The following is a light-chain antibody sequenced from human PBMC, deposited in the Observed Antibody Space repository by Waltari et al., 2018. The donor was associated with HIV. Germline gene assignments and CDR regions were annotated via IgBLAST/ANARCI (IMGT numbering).Light chain of an antibody. J-gene: IGLJ1*01. Sequence: QSVLTQPPSASGAPGQRVTISCSGSFSNIRSNTVNWYQQLPGTAPRLLIYGSFQRPSGVPDRFSGSRSDTSASLDISGLHSEDEGDYYCAVWDDSLSEYVFATGTKVFVL. CDR2: GSF. V-gene: IGLV1-44*01. CDR1: FSNIRSNT. CDR3: AVWDDSLSEYV.